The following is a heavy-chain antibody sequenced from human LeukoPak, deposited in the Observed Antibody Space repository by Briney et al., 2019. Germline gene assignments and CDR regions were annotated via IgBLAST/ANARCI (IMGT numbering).Heavy chain of an antibody. J-gene: IGHJ4*02. CDR2: ISGSGGST. D-gene: IGHD3-22*01. CDR1: GFTFDDYA. Sequence: PGGSLRLSCAASGFTFDDYAMHWVRQAPGKGLEWVSAISGSGGSTYYADSVKGRFTISRDNSKNTLYLQMNSLRAEDTAVYYCAKDERLVMAPLDYWGQGTLVTVSS. V-gene: IGHV3-23*01. CDR3: AKDERLVMAPLDY.